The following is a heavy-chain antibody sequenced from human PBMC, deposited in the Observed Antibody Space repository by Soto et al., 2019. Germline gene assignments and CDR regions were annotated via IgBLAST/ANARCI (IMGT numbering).Heavy chain of an antibody. CDR2: INPNSGGT. J-gene: IGHJ5*01. D-gene: IGHD2-21*01. CDR3: ARTLSSILWDWFDY. Sequence: ASVKVSCKASGYTFTGYYMHWVRQAPGQGLEWMGWINPNSGGTNYAQKFQGWVTMTRDTSISTAYVELSRLRSDDTAVYYCARTLSSILWDWFDYWGHGTLVTVSS. V-gene: IGHV1-2*04. CDR1: GYTFTGYY.